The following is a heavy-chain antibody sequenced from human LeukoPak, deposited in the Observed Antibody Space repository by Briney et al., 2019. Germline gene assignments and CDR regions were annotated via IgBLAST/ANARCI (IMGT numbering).Heavy chain of an antibody. Sequence: GGSLRLSCAASGFTFSSYGMHWVRQAPGEGLEWVAFIRYDGSNKYYADSVKGRFTISRDNSKNTLYLQMNSLRAEDTAVYYCAKAPPTYYYDSSGYWAYYWGQGTLVTVSS. D-gene: IGHD3-22*01. CDR1: GFTFSSYG. J-gene: IGHJ4*02. CDR3: AKAPPTYYYDSSGYWAYY. V-gene: IGHV3-30*02. CDR2: IRYDGSNK.